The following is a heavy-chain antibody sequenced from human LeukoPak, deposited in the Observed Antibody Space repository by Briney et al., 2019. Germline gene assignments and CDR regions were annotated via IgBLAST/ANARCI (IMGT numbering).Heavy chain of an antibody. Sequence: GGSLRLSCAASGLTFSTYWMHWVRQAPGKGLAWVARINPDGSTRTYANSVQGRVTISRDTAKDTLFLQMNSLRAEDTAVYYCAREARVGGALQYWGQGTPVTVSS. CDR1: GLTFSTYW. D-gene: IGHD1-26*01. V-gene: IGHV3-74*03. CDR2: INPDGSTR. CDR3: AREARVGGALQY. J-gene: IGHJ4*02.